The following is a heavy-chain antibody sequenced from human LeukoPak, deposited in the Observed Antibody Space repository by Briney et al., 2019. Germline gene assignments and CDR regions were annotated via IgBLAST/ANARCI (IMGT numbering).Heavy chain of an antibody. J-gene: IGHJ5*02. CDR3: ARPKSRLSWFDP. Sequence: SETLSLTCAVYGGSFSSYYWSWIRQPPGKGLEWIGEINHSGSTNYNPSLKSRVTISVDTSKNQFSLKLSSVTAADTAVYYCARPKSRLSWFDPWGQGTLVTVSS. V-gene: IGHV4-34*01. CDR2: INHSGST. CDR1: GGSFSSYY.